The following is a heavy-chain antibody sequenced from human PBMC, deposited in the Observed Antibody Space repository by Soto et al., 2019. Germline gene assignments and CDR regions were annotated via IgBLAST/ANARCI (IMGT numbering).Heavy chain of an antibody. CDR2: MNPNSGNT. V-gene: IGHV1-8*01. CDR1: GYTFTSYD. J-gene: IGHJ5*02. Sequence: GASVKVSCKASGYTFTSYDINWVRQATGQGLEWMGWMNPNSGNTGYAQKFQGRVTMTRNTSISTAYMELSSLRSGDTAVYYCARGGDYMLWFDPWGQGTLVTVSS. D-gene: IGHD4-4*01. CDR3: ARGGDYMLWFDP.